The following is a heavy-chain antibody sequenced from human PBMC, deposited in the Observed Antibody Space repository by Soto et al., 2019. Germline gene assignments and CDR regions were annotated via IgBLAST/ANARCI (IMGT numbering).Heavy chain of an antibody. Sequence: SETLSLTCTVSGGSISSYYWSWIRQPPGKGLEWIGYIYYSGSTNYNPSLKSRVTISVDTSKNQFSLKLSSVTAADTAVYYCARVRNEGGGWLLDYWGQGTLVTVSS. V-gene: IGHV4-59*01. CDR1: GGSISSYY. CDR3: ARVRNEGGGWLLDY. D-gene: IGHD6-19*01. J-gene: IGHJ4*02. CDR2: IYYSGST.